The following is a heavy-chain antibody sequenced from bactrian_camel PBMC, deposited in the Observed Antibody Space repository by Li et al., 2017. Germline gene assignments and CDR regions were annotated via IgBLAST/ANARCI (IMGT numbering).Heavy chain of an antibody. D-gene: IGHD7*01. CDR1: GYNLTNLC. V-gene: IGHV3S53*01. J-gene: IGHJ4*01. CDR3: AATVGGLGVLGALRPLSPRSFPY. Sequence: HVQLVESGGGSVQAGGSLRLSCATSGYNLTNLCMGWFRQVSGSEREGVATINSDGMTSYTDSVKGRFTISKDNAMNTLYLQMNSLKPEDTAVYYCAATVGGLGVLGALRPLSPRSFPYWGQGTQVTVS. CDR2: INSDGMT.